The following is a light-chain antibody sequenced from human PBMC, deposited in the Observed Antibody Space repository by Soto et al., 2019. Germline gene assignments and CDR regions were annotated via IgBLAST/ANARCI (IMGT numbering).Light chain of an antibody. V-gene: IGKV1-39*01. J-gene: IGKJ1*01. CDR3: QQSYSVPR. CDR1: RSISNY. CDR2: AAS. Sequence: DIQMTQSPSSLSASVGDRVTITCRASRSISNYLNWYQQKSGKAPRLLIYAASSLQAGVPSRFSGTGTGTAFTLTIPRLQPEDSATYYCQQSYSVPRFGQGTRVDLK.